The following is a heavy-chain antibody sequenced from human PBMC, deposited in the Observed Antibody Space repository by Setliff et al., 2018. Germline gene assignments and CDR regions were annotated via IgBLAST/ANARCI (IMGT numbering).Heavy chain of an antibody. Sequence: SETLSLTCAVSGFSISSGYYWGWIRQPPGKGLEWIVNIHHSGKAYYNPSLKSRVTMSVDTSKNHVSLKLSSVTAADTAVYYCARAHTWSLPNDDSGYPGWFDPWGQGTLVTVSS. CDR3: ARAHTWSLPNDDSGYPGWFDP. J-gene: IGHJ5*02. V-gene: IGHV4-38-2*01. CDR1: GFSISSGYY. CDR2: IHHSGKA. D-gene: IGHD3-22*01.